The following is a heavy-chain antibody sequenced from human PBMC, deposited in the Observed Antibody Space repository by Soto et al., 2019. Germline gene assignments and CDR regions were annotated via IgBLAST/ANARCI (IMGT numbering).Heavy chain of an antibody. CDR1: GYSFTSYW. D-gene: IGHD5-12*01. J-gene: IGHJ6*01. Sequence: PGESLKISCKGSGYSFTSYWINWVRQMPGKGLEWMGVIYPGDSDTRYSPSFQGQVTISADKSINTAYLQWRSLKASDTAVYYCARHRGSPGSYFGMDVWGQGTTVTSPQ. V-gene: IGHV5-51*01. CDR3: ARHRGSPGSYFGMDV. CDR2: IYPGDSDT.